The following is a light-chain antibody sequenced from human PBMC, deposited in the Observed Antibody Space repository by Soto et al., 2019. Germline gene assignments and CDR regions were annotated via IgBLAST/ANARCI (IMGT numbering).Light chain of an antibody. CDR1: SSNIGAHYD. V-gene: IGLV1-40*01. CDR2: GNS. CDR3: QSYDSSLSVHVV. Sequence: QSVLTQPPSVSAAPGQRVTISCTGSSSNIGAHYDVHWYQHLPGTAPKLLFYGNSNRPSGVPDRFSGSKSGTSASLAITGLQAEDEADYYCQSYDSSLSVHVVFGGGTKLTVL. J-gene: IGLJ2*01.